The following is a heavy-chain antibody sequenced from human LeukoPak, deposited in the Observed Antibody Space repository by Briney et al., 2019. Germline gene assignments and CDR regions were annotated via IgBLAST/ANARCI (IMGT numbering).Heavy chain of an antibody. J-gene: IGHJ6*02. CDR1: GLTVSSNY. Sequence: GGSLRLSCAASGLTVSSNYMSWVRQAPGKGLEWVSVIYSGGSTYYADSVKGRFTIFRDNSKNTVYLQTDSLRAEDTAVYYCARKSAYYYYYGMDVWGQGTTVTVSS. CDR3: ARKSAYYYYYGMDV. V-gene: IGHV3-66*01. D-gene: IGHD6-25*01. CDR2: IYSGGST.